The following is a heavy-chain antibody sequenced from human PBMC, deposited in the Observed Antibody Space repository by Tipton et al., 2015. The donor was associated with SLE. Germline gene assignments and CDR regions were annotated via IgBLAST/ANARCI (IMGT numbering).Heavy chain of an antibody. D-gene: IGHD5-18*01. CDR1: GGSISGYY. J-gene: IGHJ4*02. CDR3: ARGARGNSYGSDEDFDY. Sequence: TLSLTCTVSGGSISGYYWSWVRQPPGKGLEWVGRIYGSGGTYYNPSLKSRVTISVDTSKNQFSLKLSSVTAADTAVYYCARGARGNSYGSDEDFDYWGQGTLVTVSS. V-gene: IGHV4-59*08. CDR2: IYGSGGT.